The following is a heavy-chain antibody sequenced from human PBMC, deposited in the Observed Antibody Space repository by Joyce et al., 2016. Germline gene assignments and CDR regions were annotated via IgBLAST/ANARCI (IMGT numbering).Heavy chain of an antibody. V-gene: IGHV4-59*12. J-gene: IGHJ4*02. Sequence: QVQLQESGPGLVKPSETLSLTCTVSGYSMGTYYWSWIRQHPEKGLEWIGSIYYSGSTKYNPSLRIRVTISVDTSKNLFSLKLTSVSAADTAVYYCARNRGYGDYYLDYWGQGTLVTVSS. D-gene: IGHD4-17*01. CDR1: GYSMGTYY. CDR2: IYYSGST. CDR3: ARNRGYGDYYLDY.